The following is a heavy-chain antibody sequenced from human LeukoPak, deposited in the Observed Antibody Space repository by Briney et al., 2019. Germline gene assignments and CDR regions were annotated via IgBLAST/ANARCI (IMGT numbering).Heavy chain of an antibody. Sequence: ASEKVSCKASGGTFNSYAITWVRQATGQGLEWVGYMNPKSGYTAYAQKFQGRVTITRDTSISTLYMDLSSLRSEDTAMYYCATSNAGLGGNFQHWGQGTLVTVSS. CDR1: GGTFNSYA. CDR2: MNPKSGYT. CDR3: ATSNAGLGGNFQH. D-gene: IGHD3-16*01. J-gene: IGHJ1*01. V-gene: IGHV1-8*03.